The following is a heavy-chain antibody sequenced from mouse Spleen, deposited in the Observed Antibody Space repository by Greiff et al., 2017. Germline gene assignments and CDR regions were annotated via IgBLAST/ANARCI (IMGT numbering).Heavy chain of an antibody. D-gene: IGHD2-14*01. CDR2: INPNNGGT. Sequence: EVKLMESGPELVKPGASVKIPCKASGYTFTDYNMDWVKQSHGKSLEWIGDINPNNGGTIYNQKFKGKATLTVDKSSSTAYMQLSSLTSENSAVYFCARAVSYEWYFDVWGAGTTVTVSS. CDR3: ARAVSYEWYFDV. J-gene: IGHJ1*01. V-gene: IGHV1-18*01. CDR1: GYTFTDYN.